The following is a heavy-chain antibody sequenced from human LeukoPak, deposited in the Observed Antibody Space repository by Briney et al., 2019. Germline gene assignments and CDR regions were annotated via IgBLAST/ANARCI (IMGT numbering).Heavy chain of an antibody. V-gene: IGHV4-59*08. CDR3: ANPPARHYYSYMDV. Sequence: PSETLSLTCTVSGGSISSYYWNWIRQPPGKGLEWIGYIYYSGSTNYNPSLKSRVTISVDTSKNQFSLKLSSVTAADTAVYYCANPPARHYYSYMDVWGKGPTATVPS. D-gene: IGHD6-6*01. J-gene: IGHJ6*03. CDR1: GGSISSYY. CDR2: IYYSGST.